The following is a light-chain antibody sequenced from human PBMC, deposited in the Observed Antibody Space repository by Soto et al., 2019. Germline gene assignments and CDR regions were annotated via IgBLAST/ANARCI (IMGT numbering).Light chain of an antibody. CDR3: QQDDNLPSYT. V-gene: IGKV1-33*01. CDR1: QDISNY. Sequence: DIQMSQSPSSLSASVGDRVTITCQASQDISNYLNWYQHKQGKAPKLLIFRASNLETGVPSRFSGGGSGTQFTFTISSLQPEDIATYYCQQDDNLPSYTFGPGTKLEIK. CDR2: RAS. J-gene: IGKJ2*01.